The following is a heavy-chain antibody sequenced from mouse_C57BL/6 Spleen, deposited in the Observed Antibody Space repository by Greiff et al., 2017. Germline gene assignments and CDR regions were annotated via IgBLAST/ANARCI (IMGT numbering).Heavy chain of an antibody. CDR2: IDPSDSET. Sequence: HVQLQQPGAELVRPGSSVKLSCKASGYTFTSYWMHWVKQRPIQGLEWIGNIDPSDSETHYNQKFKDKATLTVDKSSSTAYMQLSSLYSQDSAVYDGARLVTTVVATNAMDYWGQGTSVTVSA. CDR1: GYTFTSYW. D-gene: IGHD1-1*01. J-gene: IGHJ4*01. CDR3: ARLVTTVVATNAMDY. V-gene: IGHV1-52*01.